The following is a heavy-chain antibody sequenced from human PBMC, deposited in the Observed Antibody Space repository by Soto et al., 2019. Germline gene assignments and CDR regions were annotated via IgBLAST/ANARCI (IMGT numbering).Heavy chain of an antibody. CDR2: ISVYNGNT. CDR3: ARDPQLERRREFDY. J-gene: IGHJ4*02. Sequence: QVQLVQSGAEVKKPGASVKVSCKASGYTFSTYGISWVRQAPGQGLEWMGWISVYNGNTNYAQSLQGRVTMTTDTSTSTAYMELRSLRSDDTALYYCARDPQLERRREFDYWGQGTLVTVSS. D-gene: IGHD1-1*01. CDR1: GYTFSTYG. V-gene: IGHV1-18*01.